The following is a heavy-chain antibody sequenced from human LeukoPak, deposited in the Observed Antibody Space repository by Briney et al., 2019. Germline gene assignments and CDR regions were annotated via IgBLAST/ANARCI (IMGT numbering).Heavy chain of an antibody. Sequence: GGSLRLSCAASRFSFDDYAMHWVRQAPGKGLEWVSGISWNSGSIGYADSVKGRFTISRDNAKNSLYLQMNSLRAEDTALYYCAKEWFLGAFDIWGQGTMVTVSS. V-gene: IGHV3-9*01. CDR3: AKEWFLGAFDI. CDR1: RFSFDDYA. CDR2: ISWNSGSI. D-gene: IGHD3-3*01. J-gene: IGHJ3*02.